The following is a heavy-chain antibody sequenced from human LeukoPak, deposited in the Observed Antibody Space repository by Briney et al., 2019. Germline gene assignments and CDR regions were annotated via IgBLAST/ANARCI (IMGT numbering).Heavy chain of an antibody. Sequence: PSETLSLTCTVSGGSISDYYWNWIRQPAGKGLEWIGRIYSSGSTNYNPSLKSRVTMSVDMSKNQFSLKLRYLTAADTAVYYCATTSSSWYLFDYWGQGTLVTVSS. CDR1: GGSISDYY. V-gene: IGHV4-4*07. CDR3: ATTSSSWYLFDY. J-gene: IGHJ4*02. CDR2: IYSSGST. D-gene: IGHD6-13*01.